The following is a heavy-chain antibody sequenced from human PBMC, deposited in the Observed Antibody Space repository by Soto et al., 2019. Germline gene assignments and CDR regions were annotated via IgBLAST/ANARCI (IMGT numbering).Heavy chain of an antibody. CDR3: ARADYYGSGSYLFDY. D-gene: IGHD3-10*01. J-gene: IGHJ4*02. Sequence: EVQLLESGGGLVQPGGFLRLSCAASGFTFYSYAMSWVRQAPGKGLEWVSAISASGGNTYNTDSVKGRFTISRDNSKNRLYLQMNTLRAEDTAVYFCARADYYGSGSYLFDYWGQGTLVTVSS. V-gene: IGHV3-23*01. CDR2: ISASGGNT. CDR1: GFTFYSYA.